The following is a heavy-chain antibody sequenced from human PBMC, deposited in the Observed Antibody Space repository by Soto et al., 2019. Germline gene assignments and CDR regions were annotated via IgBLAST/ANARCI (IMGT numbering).Heavy chain of an antibody. D-gene: IGHD3-10*01. CDR2: ISYDGILR. CDR1: GFTFSNYG. V-gene: IGHV3-30*18. J-gene: IGHJ4*02. Sequence: QVQLVESGGGVVQPGRSLRLSCAASGFTFSNYGMHWVRQAPGKGLEWVAVISYDGILRFYTDSVKGRFTISRDNSKNTLYLQMDSLRVEDTAVYNCAKERGLGSGSYYHYWGQGTLVTVSS. CDR3: AKERGLGSGSYYHY.